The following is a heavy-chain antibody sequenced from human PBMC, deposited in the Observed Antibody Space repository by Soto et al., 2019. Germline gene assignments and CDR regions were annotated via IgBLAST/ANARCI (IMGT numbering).Heavy chain of an antibody. CDR2: ISHDGSII. D-gene: IGHD2-21*02. J-gene: IGHJ4*02. Sequence: QVQLVESGGGVVQPGRSLRLSCAASGFTFSTYGMHWVRQAPGEGLQWVALISHDGSIIHYADSAKGRFTISRDNSENTVYLQMNSLRGDDTAVYYCASGFCGTNCSSFDYWGQGTLVTVSS. V-gene: IGHV3-30*03. CDR3: ASGFCGTNCSSFDY. CDR1: GFTFSTYG.